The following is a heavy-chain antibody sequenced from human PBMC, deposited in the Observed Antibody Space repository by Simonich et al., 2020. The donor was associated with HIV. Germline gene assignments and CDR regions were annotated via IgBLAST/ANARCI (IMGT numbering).Heavy chain of an antibody. CDR2: IDHSENT. J-gene: IGHJ4*02. Sequence: QVHLQQWGAGLLKPSETLSLTCAGYGGSFGGYYWNWFRQPPGKGLEWIGEIDHSENTNYNPSLKSRVTISVDTSKNQFSLKLSSVTAADTAVYYCARRSGYDLDYWGQGTLVTVSS. D-gene: IGHD5-12*01. CDR1: GGSFGGYY. V-gene: IGHV4-34*01. CDR3: ARRSGYDLDY.